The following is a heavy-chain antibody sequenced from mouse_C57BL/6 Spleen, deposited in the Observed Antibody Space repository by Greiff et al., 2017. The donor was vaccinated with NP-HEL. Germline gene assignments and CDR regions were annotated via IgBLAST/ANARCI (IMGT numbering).Heavy chain of an antibody. D-gene: IGHD3-3*01. CDR1: GFTFSDYG. CDR3: ARPWRAYFDY. V-gene: IGHV5-17*01. CDR2: ISSCSSTI. Sequence: DVKLVESGGGLVKPGGSLKLSCAASGFTFSDYGMHWVRQAPEKGLEWVAYISSCSSTIYYADTVKGRFTISRDNAKNTLFLQRTSLRSEDTAMYYCARPWRAYFDYWGQGTTLTVSS. J-gene: IGHJ2*01.